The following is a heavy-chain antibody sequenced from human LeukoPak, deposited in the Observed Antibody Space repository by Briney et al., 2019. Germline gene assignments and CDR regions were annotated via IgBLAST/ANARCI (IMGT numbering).Heavy chain of an antibody. V-gene: IGHV3-30*18. CDR2: ISFDGNNK. CDR3: AKDRTPWFGESPFDY. D-gene: IGHD3-10*01. Sequence: SGGSLRLSCTASGFTFSNYGMHWDRQAPGEGLEWLAHISFDGNNKYYADSAKGRFTISRDNSKNTLYLQMNSLRAEDTAVYYCAKDRTPWFGESPFDYWGQGTLVTVSS. CDR1: GFTFSNYG. J-gene: IGHJ4*02.